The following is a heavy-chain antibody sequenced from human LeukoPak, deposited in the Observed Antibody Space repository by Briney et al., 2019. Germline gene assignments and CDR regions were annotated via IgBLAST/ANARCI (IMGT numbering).Heavy chain of an antibody. CDR2: IHYSGST. D-gene: IGHD5-12*01. J-gene: IGHJ4*02. Sequence: SETLSLTCTVSGGSISSYYWSWIRQPPGKGLEWIGYIHYSGSTNYNPSLKSRVTISVDTSKNQFSLKLSSVTAADTAVYYCARDASSYDAFDYWGQGTLVTVSS. CDR3: ARDASSYDAFDY. V-gene: IGHV4-59*01. CDR1: GGSISSYY.